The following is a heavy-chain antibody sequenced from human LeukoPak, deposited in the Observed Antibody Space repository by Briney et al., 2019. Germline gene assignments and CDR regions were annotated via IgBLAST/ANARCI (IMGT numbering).Heavy chain of an antibody. CDR3: AKEIYGDTTGARFQH. V-gene: IGHV3-23*01. D-gene: IGHD4-17*01. CDR1: GFTFNSYA. Sequence: PGGSLRLSCAASGFTFNSYAMSWVRQAPGKGLEGVSVISGSGGSTYYADSVRGRFTISRDNSKNTLYLRMNNLRADDTAVYYCAKEIYGDTTGARFQHWGQGTLLTVSS. J-gene: IGHJ1*01. CDR2: ISGSGGST.